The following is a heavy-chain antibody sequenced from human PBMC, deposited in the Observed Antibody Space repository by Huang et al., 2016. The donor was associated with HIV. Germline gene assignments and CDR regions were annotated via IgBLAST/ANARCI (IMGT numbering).Heavy chain of an antibody. J-gene: IGHJ3*01. CDR2: VFDGGTT. D-gene: IGHD3-16*01. Sequence: QLQLQESGPGLVRPSETLSLTCSVSGGSVNSGYYYWGWIRQPPGKGLEWIASVFDGGTTFYNPSLKSRVSMSVDTSKKRFSLNLNSVTAADTAVYFCARLPFDYVWGTQRQTALDELDVWGQGTMVTVSS. CDR3: ARLPFDYVWGTQRQTALDELDV. V-gene: IGHV4-39*01. CDR1: GGSVNSGYYY.